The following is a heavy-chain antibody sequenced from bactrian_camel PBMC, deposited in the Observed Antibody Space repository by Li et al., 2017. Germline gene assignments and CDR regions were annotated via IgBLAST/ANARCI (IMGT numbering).Heavy chain of an antibody. CDR2: ISSDGST. CDR3: AAVPLGTLCRWENFSI. V-gene: IGHV3S53*01. CDR1: GYSSDMD. D-gene: IGHD1*01. Sequence: ESGGGSVQAGGSLTLACKVSGYSSDMDVGWFRQVPGNECELVSTISSDGSTYYADPVKGRFTISQDNAKNTLYLQMNSLKPEDTAMYYCAAVPLGTLCRWENFSIWGQGTQVTVS. J-gene: IGHJ4*01.